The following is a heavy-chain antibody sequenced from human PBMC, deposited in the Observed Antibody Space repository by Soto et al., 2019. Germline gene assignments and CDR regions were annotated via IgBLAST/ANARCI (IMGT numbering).Heavy chain of an antibody. D-gene: IGHD6-19*01. J-gene: IGHJ4*02. CDR2: IDHSGST. V-gene: IGHV4-34*01. CDR3: ARAGIAVAGTSPFDY. Sequence: PSETLSLTCAVYGGSFSGYYWSWIRQPPGKGLEWIGEIDHSGSTNYNPSLKSRVTISVDTSKSQFSLKLSSVTAADTAVYYCARAGIAVAGTSPFDYWGQGTLVTVSS. CDR1: GGSFSGYY.